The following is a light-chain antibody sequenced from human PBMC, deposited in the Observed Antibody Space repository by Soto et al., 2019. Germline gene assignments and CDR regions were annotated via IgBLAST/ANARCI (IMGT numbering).Light chain of an antibody. CDR1: QSVKSN. V-gene: IGKV3-15*01. J-gene: IGKJ1*01. CDR3: QQYCDTPWK. Sequence: IMMTQSPATLSVPPGERATLSCRASQSVKSNLAWYQQKPGQAPRLLIYGASTRESGVPDRFSGSGSGTDFTLTISGLQAEDVAVYFCQQYCDTPWKFGRGTKVDIK. CDR2: GAS.